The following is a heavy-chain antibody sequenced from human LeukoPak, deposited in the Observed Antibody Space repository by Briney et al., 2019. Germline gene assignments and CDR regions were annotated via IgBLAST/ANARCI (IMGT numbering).Heavy chain of an antibody. V-gene: IGHV4-4*07. J-gene: IGHJ5*02. CDR1: GVFISSYY. CDR3: ARGIRLGYGSGRDWFDP. D-gene: IGHD3-10*01. CDR2: IYTSGST. Sequence: SETLSLTCTVSGVFISSYYLSWIRQPAGKGLEWIGRIYTSGSTNYNPSLKSRVTMSVDTSKNQFSLKLNSVTAADPAVYYCARGIRLGYGSGRDWFDPWGQGTLVTVSS.